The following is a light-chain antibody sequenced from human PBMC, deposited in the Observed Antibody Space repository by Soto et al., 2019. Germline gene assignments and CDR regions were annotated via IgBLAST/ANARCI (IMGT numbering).Light chain of an antibody. V-gene: IGKV2-30*02. CDR3: MQGTHWPIT. J-gene: IGKJ5*01. CDR1: RGLLHSDGIAY. CDR2: KVS. Sequence: DVVMPQSPLSLPVTLGQPASISCRSSRGLLHSDGIAYFSWFQQRPGRSPRRLIYKVSNRDSGVPARFSGSGSGTDFALKISRVEAEDVGVYYCMQGTHWPITFGQGTRLEIK.